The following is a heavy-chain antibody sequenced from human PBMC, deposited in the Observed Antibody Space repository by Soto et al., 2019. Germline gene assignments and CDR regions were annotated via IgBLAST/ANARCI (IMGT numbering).Heavy chain of an antibody. V-gene: IGHV3-30*18. J-gene: IGHJ4*02. CDR1: GFTFSSYG. CDR3: AKDWGGSYFPGDY. CDR2: ISYDGSNK. D-gene: IGHD1-26*01. Sequence: QVQLVESEGGVVQPGRSLRLSCAASGFTFSSYGMHWVRQAPGKGLEWVAVISYDGSNKYYADSVKGRFTISRDNSKNTLYLQMNSQRAEDTAVYYCAKDWGGSYFPGDYWGQGPLVTVSS.